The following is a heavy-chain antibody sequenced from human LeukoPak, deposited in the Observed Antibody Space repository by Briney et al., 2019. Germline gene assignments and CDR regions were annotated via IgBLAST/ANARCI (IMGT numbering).Heavy chain of an antibody. CDR2: ISAYNGYT. V-gene: IGHV1-18*01. CDR3: ARDQRDYDFWSGSTNFDY. J-gene: IGHJ4*02. Sequence: ASVKVSCKASGYTFTSYDISWVRQAPGQGLEWMGWISAYNGYTNYAQKLQGRVTMTTDTSTSTAYMELRSLRSDDTAVYYCARDQRDYDFWSGSTNFDYWGQGTLVTVSS. D-gene: IGHD3-3*01. CDR1: GYTFTSYD.